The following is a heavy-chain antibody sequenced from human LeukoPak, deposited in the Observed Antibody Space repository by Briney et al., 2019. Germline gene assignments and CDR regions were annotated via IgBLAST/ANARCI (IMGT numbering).Heavy chain of an antibody. D-gene: IGHD2/OR15-2a*01. CDR3: ARDLTKNYVH. CDR2: ISSSSSYI. CDR1: GFTFSSNS. V-gene: IGHV3-21*01. Sequence: GGSLRLSCAASGFTFSSNSMNWVRQAPGKGLEWVSSISSSSSYINYAASVKGRFTISSDNAKNSLYLQMNSLRAEDTAVYYFARDLTKNYVHWGQGTLVTVSS. J-gene: IGHJ4*02.